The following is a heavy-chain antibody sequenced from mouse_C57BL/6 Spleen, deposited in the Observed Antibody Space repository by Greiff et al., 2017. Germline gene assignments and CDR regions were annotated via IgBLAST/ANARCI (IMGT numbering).Heavy chain of an antibody. Sequence: VQLQQSGAELVKPGASVKLSCTASGFNINDYYMHWVKQRTEQGLEWIGRIDPEDGETKYAPKFQGKATITADTSSNTAYLQLSSLTSEDTAVYYCARIGTWYFDVWGTGTTVTVSS. D-gene: IGHD4-1*01. CDR3: ARIGTWYFDV. J-gene: IGHJ1*03. V-gene: IGHV14-2*01. CDR1: GFNINDYY. CDR2: IDPEDGET.